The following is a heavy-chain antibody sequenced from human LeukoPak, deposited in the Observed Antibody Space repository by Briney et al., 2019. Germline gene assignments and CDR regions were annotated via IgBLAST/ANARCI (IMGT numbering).Heavy chain of an antibody. Sequence: ASVKVSCKASGYTFTGCFIHYVRQAPGQGLEWMGWIDPNSDNIRYSETFKDRVTMTRDTSTNTAYMELSWLRSDDTAVYYCARSAYNYGYVYFDHWGQGTLVIVSS. D-gene: IGHD5-18*01. CDR3: ARSAYNYGYVYFDH. CDR2: IDPNSDNI. CDR1: GYTFTGCF. V-gene: IGHV1-2*02. J-gene: IGHJ4*02.